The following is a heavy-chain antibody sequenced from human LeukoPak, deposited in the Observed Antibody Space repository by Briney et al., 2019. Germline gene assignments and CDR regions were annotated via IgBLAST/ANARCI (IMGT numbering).Heavy chain of an antibody. V-gene: IGHV3-48*01. CDR2: ISSSSSTI. CDR3: ARDRIAVAADAFDI. Sequence: GGSLRLSCAASGFTFSNYWMNWVRQAPGKGLEWVSYISSSSSTIYYADSVKGRFTISRDNAKNSLYLQMNSLRAEDTAVYYCARDRIAVAADAFDIWGQGTMVTVSS. CDR1: GFTFSNYW. D-gene: IGHD6-19*01. J-gene: IGHJ3*02.